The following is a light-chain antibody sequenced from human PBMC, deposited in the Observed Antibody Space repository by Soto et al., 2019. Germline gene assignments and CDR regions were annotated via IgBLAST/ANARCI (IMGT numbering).Light chain of an antibody. CDR3: QQYGRSAGT. Sequence: EMVLTQSPGTLSLSPGERAPLSCRASKSVRNSYLAWYQQKPGQAPRLLIYGASSMGTGIPDRFSGIGSGTDLTLNISRMEPEDFAGYYYQQYGRSAGTFGGGPKVEIK. J-gene: IGKJ4*01. V-gene: IGKV3-20*01. CDR1: KSVRNSY. CDR2: GAS.